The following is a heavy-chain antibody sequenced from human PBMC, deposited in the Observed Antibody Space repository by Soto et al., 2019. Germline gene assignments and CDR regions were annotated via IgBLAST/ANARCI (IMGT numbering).Heavy chain of an antibody. CDR3: AREPGVSYAQGGLKQ. Sequence: ETHSLTCTASGDSVSHYFWNWIRQPLGKGLEWIGYIYYSGRTNYNPSLKSRVTISIDTSKHRFSLKLRSETAVDTAVYYCAREPGVSYAQGGLKQWGQGYLVTSSS. D-gene: IGHD1-26*01. CDR1: GDSVSHYF. V-gene: IGHV4-59*02. CDR2: IYYSGRT. J-gene: IGHJ1*01.